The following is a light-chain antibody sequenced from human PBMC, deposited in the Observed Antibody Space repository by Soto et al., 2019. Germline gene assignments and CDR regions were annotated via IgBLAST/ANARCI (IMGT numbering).Light chain of an antibody. Sequence: QSALTQPRSVSGSPGQSVTISCTGTSSDVGGYNYVSWYQQHPGKAPKLMIYDVSKRPSGVPDRFSGSKSGNTASLTISGLQAEDEADYYCCSYAGSYVFVTVPKVTVL. CDR1: SSDVGGYNY. V-gene: IGLV2-11*01. CDR2: DVS. CDR3: CSYAGSYV. J-gene: IGLJ1*01.